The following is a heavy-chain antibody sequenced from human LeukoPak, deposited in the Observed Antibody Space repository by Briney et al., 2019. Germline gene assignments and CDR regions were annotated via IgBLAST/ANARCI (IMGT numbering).Heavy chain of an antibody. Sequence: SETLSLTCAVSGYSISSTYYWGWIRQPPGKGLEWIGSIYNSGSTYYNPPLKSRVTISVDTSKNQFSLQLSSVTAADTAVYYCARNSTSFYFDYWGQGTLVTVSS. CDR1: GYSISSTYY. CDR3: ARNSTSFYFDY. J-gene: IGHJ4*02. CDR2: IYNSGST. D-gene: IGHD2/OR15-2a*01. V-gene: IGHV4-38-2*01.